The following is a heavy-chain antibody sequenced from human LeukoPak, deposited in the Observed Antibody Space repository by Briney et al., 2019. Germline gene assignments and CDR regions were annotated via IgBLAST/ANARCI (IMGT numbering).Heavy chain of an antibody. J-gene: IGHJ6*03. CDR1: GGSISSSSYY. D-gene: IGHD4-11*01. CDR3: ARVADDYSDYASEDYYYYYMDV. Sequence: SETLSLTCTVSGGSISSSSYYWGWIRQPPGKGLEWIGSIYYSGSTYYNPSLKSRVTISVDTSKNQFSLKLSSVTAADTAVYCCARVADDYSDYASEDYYYYYMDVWGKGTTVTVSS. V-gene: IGHV4-39*07. CDR2: IYYSGST.